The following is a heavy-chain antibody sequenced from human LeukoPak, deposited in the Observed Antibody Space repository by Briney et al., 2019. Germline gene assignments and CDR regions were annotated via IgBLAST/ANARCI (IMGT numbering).Heavy chain of an antibody. CDR1: GFTFSSYS. V-gene: IGHV3-48*01. D-gene: IGHD4-11*01. J-gene: IGHJ6*04. CDR2: ISSSSSTI. Sequence: GGSLRLSCAASGFTFSSYSMNWVRQAPGKGLEWVSYISSSSSTIYYADSVKGRFTISRDNAKNSLYLQMNSLRAEDTAVYYCARLTTQVDVWGKGTTVTVSS. CDR3: ARLTTQVDV.